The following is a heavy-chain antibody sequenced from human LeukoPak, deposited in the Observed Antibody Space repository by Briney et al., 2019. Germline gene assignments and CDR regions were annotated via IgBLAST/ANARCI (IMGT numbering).Heavy chain of an antibody. V-gene: IGHV4-59*08. J-gene: IGHJ4*02. CDR1: GGSISSYY. CDR3: ATYLAAAGLSAFDY. D-gene: IGHD6-13*01. CDR2: IYYSGST. Sequence: PSETLSLTCTVSGGSISSYYWSWIRQPPGKGLEWIGYIYYSGSTNYNPSLKSRVTISVDASKNQFSLKLSSVTAADTAVYYCATYLAAAGLSAFDYWGQGTLVTVSS.